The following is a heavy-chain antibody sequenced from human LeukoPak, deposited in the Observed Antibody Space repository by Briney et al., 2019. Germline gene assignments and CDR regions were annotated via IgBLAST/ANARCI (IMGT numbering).Heavy chain of an antibody. CDR2: IKQHGSET. J-gene: IGHJ4*02. CDR3: ARVNLYYDSGGSPHFDY. Sequence: GGSLRLSCAASGFTFSNYWMSWVRQAPGKGLEWVANIKQHGSETYYVDSVKGRFTISRDNAKNSLYLQMNSLRAEDTAVYYCARVNLYYDSGGSPHFDYWGQGTLVTVSS. D-gene: IGHD3-22*01. V-gene: IGHV3-7*01. CDR1: GFTFSNYW.